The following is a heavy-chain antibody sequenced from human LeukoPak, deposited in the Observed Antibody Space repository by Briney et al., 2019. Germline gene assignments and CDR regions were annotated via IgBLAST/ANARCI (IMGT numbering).Heavy chain of an antibody. CDR1: GGSIRTYY. CDR2: IYASGST. Sequence: SETLSLTCTVSGGSIRTYYWSWVRQSAGKGPEWIGRIYASGSTNYNPSLKSRVTMSIDTSRNQFSLKLNSVTAADTAVYYCARTGPVAVAGSWFDPWGQGTLVTVSS. D-gene: IGHD6-19*01. V-gene: IGHV4-4*07. CDR3: ARTGPVAVAGSWFDP. J-gene: IGHJ5*02.